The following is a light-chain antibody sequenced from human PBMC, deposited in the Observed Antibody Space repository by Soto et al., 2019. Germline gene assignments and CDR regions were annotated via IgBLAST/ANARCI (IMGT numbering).Light chain of an antibody. CDR3: EQYNNWPIT. J-gene: IGKJ5*01. Sequence: IGMTQCPATLSVSPGERATLCCMASQYIGSNLAWYQQKPGQAPRLLIYGASTRATGIPARFSGSGSGTEFTLTISSLQSEDFAVYYCEQYNNWPITFGQGTRLEIK. CDR1: QYIGSN. CDR2: GAS. V-gene: IGKV3-15*01.